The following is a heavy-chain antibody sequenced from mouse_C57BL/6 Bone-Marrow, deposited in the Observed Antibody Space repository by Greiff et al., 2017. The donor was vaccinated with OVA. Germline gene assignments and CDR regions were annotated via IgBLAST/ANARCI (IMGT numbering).Heavy chain of an antibody. CDR1: GYTFTSYW. Sequence: VQLQQSGAELVMPGASVKLSCKASGYTFTSYWMHWVKQRPGQGLEWIGEIDPSDSYTNYNQKFKGKSTLTVDKSSSTAYMQLSSLTSKYSAVYYCAREDSNSYYYASDYWGQGTSVTVSS. V-gene: IGHV1-69*01. CDR3: AREDSNSYYYASDY. J-gene: IGHJ4*01. CDR2: IDPSDSYT. D-gene: IGHD2-5*01.